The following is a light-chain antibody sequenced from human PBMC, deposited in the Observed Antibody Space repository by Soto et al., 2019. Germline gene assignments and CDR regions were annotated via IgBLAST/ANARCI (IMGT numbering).Light chain of an antibody. CDR2: EVT. V-gene: IGLV2-23*02. CDR1: NSDVGSYNL. CDR3: FSYAGDSVYV. J-gene: IGLJ1*01. Sequence: QSVLTQPASVSGSPRQSITISCTGTNSDVGSYNLVSWFQQHPGKAPKLVIYEVTKRPSGVSDRFSGSKSGNTASLTISGLQAEDVADYYCFSYAGDSVYVFGTGTKVTV.